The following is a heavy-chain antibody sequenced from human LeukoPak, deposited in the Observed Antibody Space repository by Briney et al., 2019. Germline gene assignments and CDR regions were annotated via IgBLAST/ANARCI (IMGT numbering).Heavy chain of an antibody. CDR3: ARGYCSTTSCYFDY. CDR1: GFTFDDYG. CDR2: INWNGGST. V-gene: IGHV3-20*04. J-gene: IGHJ4*02. Sequence: GGSLRLSCAASGFTFDDYGMSWVRQAPGKGLEWVSGINWNGGSTGYADSVKGRFTISRDNAKNSLYLQMNSLRAEDTALYYCARGYCSTTSCYFDYWGQGTLVTVSS. D-gene: IGHD2-2*01.